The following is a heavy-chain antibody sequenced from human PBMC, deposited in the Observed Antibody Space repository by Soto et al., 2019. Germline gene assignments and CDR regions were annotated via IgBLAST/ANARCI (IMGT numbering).Heavy chain of an antibody. V-gene: IGHV3-23*01. CDR3: AKAYTVTTVYYYYCMDV. CDR1: GFTFSSYA. CDR2: ISGSGGST. D-gene: IGHD4-17*01. Sequence: EVQLLESGGGLVQPGGSLRLSCAASGFTFSSYAMSWVRQAPGKGLEWVSAISGSGGSTYYADSVKGRFTISRDNSKNTLYLQMNSLRAEDTAVYYCAKAYTVTTVYYYYCMDVWGNGTTVTVSS. J-gene: IGHJ6*03.